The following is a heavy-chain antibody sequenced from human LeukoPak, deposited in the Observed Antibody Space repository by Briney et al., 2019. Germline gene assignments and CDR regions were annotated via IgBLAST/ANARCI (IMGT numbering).Heavy chain of an antibody. CDR1: GGSISSYY. CDR2: IYYSGST. Sequence: SETLSLTCTVSGGSISSYYWSWIRQPPGKGLEWIGYIYYSGSTNYSPSLKSRVTISVDTSKNQFSLKLSSVTAADTAVYYCAGAMAYYYDSSGYLPSDIWGQGTMVTVSS. D-gene: IGHD3-22*01. J-gene: IGHJ3*02. V-gene: IGHV4-59*08. CDR3: AGAMAYYYDSSGYLPSDI.